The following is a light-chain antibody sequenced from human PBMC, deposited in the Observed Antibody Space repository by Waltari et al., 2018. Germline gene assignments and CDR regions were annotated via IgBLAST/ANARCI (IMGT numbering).Light chain of an antibody. CDR3: AAWDDSLSSLV. Sequence: QSVLTQPPSASGTPGQRVTIPCSGSSSNIGNHYVSCYQTLPGAAPKLLIFKNNQRPAGVPDRFSDSKSGTSASLAISGLRSEDEADYYCAAWDDSLSSLVFGGGTKLSVL. J-gene: IGLJ3*02. V-gene: IGLV1-47*01. CDR1: SSNIGNHY. CDR2: KNN.